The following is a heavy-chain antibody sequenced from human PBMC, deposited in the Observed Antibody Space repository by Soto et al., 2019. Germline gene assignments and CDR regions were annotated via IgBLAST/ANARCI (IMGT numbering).Heavy chain of an antibody. J-gene: IGHJ6*03. V-gene: IGHV4-34*01. CDR1: GGSFSGYY. CDR2: INHSGST. CDR3: ARGPDCSSTSCYYYYMDV. D-gene: IGHD2-2*01. Sequence: SETLSLTCAVYGGSFSGYYWSWIRQPPGKGLEWIGEINHSGSTNYNPSLKSRVTISVDTSKNQFSLKLSSVTAADTAVYYCARGPDCSSTSCYYYYMDVWGKGTTVTVSS.